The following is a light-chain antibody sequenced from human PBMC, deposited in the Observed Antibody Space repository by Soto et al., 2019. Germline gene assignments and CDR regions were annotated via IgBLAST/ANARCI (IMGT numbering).Light chain of an antibody. Sequence: IVLTQSPVTLSFSPCEVATLSWWAIQTVSSNYLAWYQQRPGQAPRLIIYGASSRATGIPDRFSGSGSGTDFTLTISSLQSDDFAVYYCQQYDNWPWTFGQGTKVDI. V-gene: IGKV3-20*01. CDR3: QQYDNWPWT. CDR1: QTVSSNY. CDR2: GAS. J-gene: IGKJ1*01.